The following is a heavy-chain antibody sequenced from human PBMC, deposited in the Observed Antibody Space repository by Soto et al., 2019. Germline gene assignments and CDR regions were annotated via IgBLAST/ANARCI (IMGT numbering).Heavy chain of an antibody. CDR3: ARHLVTGIAAAGTVS. Sequence: QVQLVQSGAEVKKPGSSVKVSCKASGGTFSSYTISWVRQAPGQGLEWMGRIIPILGIANYAQKFQGRVTITADKSTSTDYMELSSLRSEDTAVYYCARHLVTGIAAAGTVSWGQGTLVTVSS. D-gene: IGHD6-13*01. CDR2: IIPILGIA. J-gene: IGHJ5*02. CDR1: GGTFSSYT. V-gene: IGHV1-69*02.